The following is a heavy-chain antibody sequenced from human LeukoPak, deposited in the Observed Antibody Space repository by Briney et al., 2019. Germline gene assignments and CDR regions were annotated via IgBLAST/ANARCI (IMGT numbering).Heavy chain of an antibody. CDR3: ARDYEYDSTGYWFDH. D-gene: IGHD3-22*01. J-gene: IGHJ5*02. V-gene: IGHV3-21*01. Sequence: GGSLRLSCAASGFTLSDSSMNWVRQAPGKGLEWVSFISRDSTYMYYADSVKGRFTISKDNARNSLYLQMNSLRAEDTAIYFCARDYEYDSTGYWFDHWGQGTLVTVSS. CDR1: GFTLSDSS. CDR2: ISRDSTYM.